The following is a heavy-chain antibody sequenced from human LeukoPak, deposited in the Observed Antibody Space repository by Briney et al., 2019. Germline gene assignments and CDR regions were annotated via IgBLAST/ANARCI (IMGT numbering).Heavy chain of an antibody. Sequence: SGGSLRLSCVASGFTFSEFAMNWVHQVPGKGPEWVSHIGGGGVDREYEESVKGRFTVSRDNSRNSLYLQMNSLRGEDTAIYYCAKDSIERNGVYDAFDVWGQGTKVTVAS. CDR1: GFTFSEFA. D-gene: IGHD2-8*01. CDR3: AKDSIERNGVYDAFDV. CDR2: IGGGGVDR. J-gene: IGHJ3*01. V-gene: IGHV3-23*01.